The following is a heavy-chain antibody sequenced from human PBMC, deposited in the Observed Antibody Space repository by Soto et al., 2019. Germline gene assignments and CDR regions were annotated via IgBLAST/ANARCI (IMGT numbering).Heavy chain of an antibody. CDR3: AKGTYCSGGSCPPHAFDI. CDR1: GFTFSSYA. CDR2: ISGSGGST. V-gene: IGHV3-23*01. D-gene: IGHD2-15*01. J-gene: IGHJ3*02. Sequence: GGSLRLSCAASGFTFSSYAMSWVRQAPGKGLEWVSAISGSGGSTYYADSVKGRFTISRDNSKNTLYLQMNSLRAEDTAVYYCAKGTYCSGGSCPPHAFDIWGQGTMVTVSS.